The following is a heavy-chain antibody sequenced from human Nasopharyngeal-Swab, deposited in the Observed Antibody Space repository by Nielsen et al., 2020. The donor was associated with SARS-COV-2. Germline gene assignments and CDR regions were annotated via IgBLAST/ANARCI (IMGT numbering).Heavy chain of an antibody. V-gene: IGHV3-30-3*01. CDR3: ARDLSFGEIFDY. CDR1: GFTFSSYA. D-gene: IGHD3-10*01. CDR2: ISYDGSNK. J-gene: IGHJ4*02. Sequence: GGSLRLSCAASGFTFSSYATHWVRQAPGKGLEWVAVISYDGSNKYYADSVKGRFTISRDNSKNTLYLQMNSLRAEDTAVYYCARDLSFGEIFDYWGQGTLVTVSS.